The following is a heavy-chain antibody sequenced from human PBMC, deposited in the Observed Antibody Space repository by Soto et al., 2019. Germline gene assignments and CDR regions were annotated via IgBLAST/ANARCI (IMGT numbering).Heavy chain of an antibody. J-gene: IGHJ1*01. CDR1: GYTFTYFY. CDR3: ARRDSGGFFAF. CDR2: INPKNGGT. Sequence: ASENVSCKTSGYTFTYFYIHWVRLAPGQGLEWMGWINPKNGGTSHAQKFQGRVTMTRDTSSSTVYMELNSLTSDDRGIYYCARRDSGGFFAFRGQGALVTVSS. V-gene: IGHV1-2*02. D-gene: IGHD2-15*01.